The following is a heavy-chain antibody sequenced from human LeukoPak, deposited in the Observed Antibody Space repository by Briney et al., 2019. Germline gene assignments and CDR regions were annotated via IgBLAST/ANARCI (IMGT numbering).Heavy chain of an antibody. CDR2: INWNGGST. CDR3: ARAVNDFWSGSYDY. D-gene: IGHD3-3*01. J-gene: IGHJ4*02. CDR1: GFTFDDYG. Sequence: SGGSLRLSCAASGFTFDDYGMSWVRQAPGKGLEWVSGINWNGGSTGYADSVKGRFTISRDNAKNSLYLQMNSLRAEDTALYYCARAVNDFWSGSYDYWGQGTLVTVSS. V-gene: IGHV3-20*04.